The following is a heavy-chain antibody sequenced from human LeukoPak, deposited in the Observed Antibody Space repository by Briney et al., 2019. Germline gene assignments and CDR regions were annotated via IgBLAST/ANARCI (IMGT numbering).Heavy chain of an antibody. CDR2: IIPIFGTA. D-gene: IGHD3-22*01. CDR3: ASPTYYYDSSTPFDI. J-gene: IGHJ3*02. V-gene: IGHV1-69*05. Sequence: SVKVSCKASGGTFSSYAISWVRQAPGQGLEWMGGIIPIFGTANYAQKFQGRVTITTDESTSTAYMGLSSLRSEDTAVYYCASPTYYYDSSTPFDIWGQGTMVTVSS. CDR1: GGTFSSYA.